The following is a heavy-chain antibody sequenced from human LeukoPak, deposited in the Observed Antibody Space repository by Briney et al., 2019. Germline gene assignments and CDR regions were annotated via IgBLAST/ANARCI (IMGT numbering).Heavy chain of an antibody. D-gene: IGHD6-19*01. CDR3: ARLSSGWPDYFDY. CDR2: IYYSGST. J-gene: IGHJ4*02. Sequence: SETLSLTCTVSGGSISSSSYYWGWIRQPPGRGLEWIGSIYYSGSTYYNPSLKSRVTISVDTSKNQFSLKLSSVTAADTAVYYCARLSSGWPDYFDYWGQGTLVTVSS. V-gene: IGHV4-39*01. CDR1: GGSISSSSYY.